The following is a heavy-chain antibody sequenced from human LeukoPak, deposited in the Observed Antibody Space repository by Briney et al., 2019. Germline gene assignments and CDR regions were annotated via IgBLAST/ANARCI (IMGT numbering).Heavy chain of an antibody. CDR1: GFTFSSYR. J-gene: IGHJ4*02. CDR3: ARDSVGYSSSSGFDY. V-gene: IGHV3-21*01. D-gene: IGHD6-6*01. CDR2: ISSCSSYI. Sequence: KTGGSLRLSCAASGFTFSSYRMNWVRQAPGKGLEWVSSISSCSSYIYYADSVKGRFTISRDNAKNSLYLQMNSLRAEDTAVYYCARDSVGYSSSSGFDYWGQGTLVTVSS.